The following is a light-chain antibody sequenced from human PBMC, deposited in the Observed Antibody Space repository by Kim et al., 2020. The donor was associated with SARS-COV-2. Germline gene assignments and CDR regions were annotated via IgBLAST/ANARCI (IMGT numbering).Light chain of an antibody. CDR3: QQYNTYPWT. CDR1: QSVSIW. J-gene: IGKJ1*01. Sequence: ASVGDRVTITCRASQSVSIWLAWYQQKPGIAPKLLIYKGSTLESGVPSRFSGGGSATEFTLTISSLQPDDFSTYYCQQYNTYPWTFGQGTKVDIK. CDR2: KGS. V-gene: IGKV1-5*03.